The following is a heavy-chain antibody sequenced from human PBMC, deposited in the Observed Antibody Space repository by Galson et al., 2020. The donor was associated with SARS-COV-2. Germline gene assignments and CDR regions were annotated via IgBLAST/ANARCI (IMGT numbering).Heavy chain of an antibody. CDR2: IYYSGFT. CDR1: GGSLDTFY. V-gene: IGHV4-59*08. Sequence: SETLSLTCTVPGGSLDTFYWSWIRQPPGKGLEWIGYIYYSGFTNYKPSLQSRVSISLDRSKNQFSLKLRSVTAADTAVYYCARHAQYDILTGYTELFDLWGQGTLVTASS. D-gene: IGHD3-9*01. J-gene: IGHJ4*02. CDR3: ARHAQYDILTGYTELFDL.